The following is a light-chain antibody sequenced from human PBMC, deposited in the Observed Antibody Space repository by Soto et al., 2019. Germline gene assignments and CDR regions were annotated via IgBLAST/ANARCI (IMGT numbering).Light chain of an antibody. V-gene: IGKV3-15*01. CDR2: GAS. CDR1: QSVSSD. Sequence: EIVMTQSPATLSVSPGERATLSCRASQSVSSDLAWYQHKPGQAPRLLIYGASTRATGIPARFSGSGSGTEFSLPISSLQSEDFAVYYCQQYNNWPPKQYTFGQGTKLEIK. J-gene: IGKJ2*01. CDR3: QQYNNWPPKQYT.